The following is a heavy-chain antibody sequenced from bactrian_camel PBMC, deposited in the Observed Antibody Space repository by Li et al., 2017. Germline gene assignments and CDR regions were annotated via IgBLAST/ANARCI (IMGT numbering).Heavy chain of an antibody. CDR1: GYTSRTNC. V-gene: IGHV3S6*01. J-gene: IGHJ4*01. CDR2: IESDGSNP. Sequence: HVQLVESGGGSVQAGGSLRLSCAASGYTSRTNCMAWFRQAPGKEREGVAVIESDGSNPTYSASLKGRFTISKDTAKDTLYLQMDSLTPEDSAMYYCAADEHLCFGWKYVDLRAYWGEGTQVTVS. CDR3: AADEHLCFGWKYVDLRAY. D-gene: IGHD5*01.